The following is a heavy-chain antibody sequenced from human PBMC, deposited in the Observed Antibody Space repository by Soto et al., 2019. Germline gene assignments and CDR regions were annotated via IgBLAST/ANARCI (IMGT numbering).Heavy chain of an antibody. D-gene: IGHD2-2*01. CDR2: IYYTGTT. CDR3: AREDETSNYFDY. Sequence: QVQLQESGPGLVEPSQALSLICTVSGGSISSGGHSWSWIRQHPGKGLEGIGYIYYTGTTYYNPSRRSRLTISVVSSRNQFSLRLSSVPAADTAVYYCAREDETSNYFDYWGQGTLVTVSS. CDR1: GGSISSGGHS. J-gene: IGHJ4*02. V-gene: IGHV4-31*03.